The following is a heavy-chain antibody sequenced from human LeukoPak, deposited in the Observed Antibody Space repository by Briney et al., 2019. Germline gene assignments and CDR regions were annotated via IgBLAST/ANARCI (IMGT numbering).Heavy chain of an antibody. J-gene: IGHJ4*02. CDR2: ISADNGNT. CDR1: GYTFTSYG. V-gene: IGHV1-18*01. CDR3: ARGSRNALFDY. Sequence: GASVKVSCKASGYTFTSYGINWVRQAPGQGLEWMGWISADNGNTNYAQKVQSRVTMTTDTSTSTAYMELRSLRSDDTAVYYCARGSRNALFDYWGQGTLVTVSS.